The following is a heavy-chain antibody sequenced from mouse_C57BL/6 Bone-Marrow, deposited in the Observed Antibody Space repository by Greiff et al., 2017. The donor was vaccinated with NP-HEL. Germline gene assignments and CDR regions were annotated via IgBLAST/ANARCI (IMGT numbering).Heavy chain of an antibody. V-gene: IGHV1-69*01. J-gene: IGHJ1*03. Sequence: QVQLQQPGAELVMPGASVKLSCKASGYTFTSYWMHWVKQRPGQGLEWIGEIDPSDSYTNYNQKFKGKSTLTVDESSSTAYMQLSSLTSEDSAVYYCAIPVDVWGTGTTVTVSS. CDR1: GYTFTSYW. CDR2: IDPSDSYT. CDR3: AIPVDV.